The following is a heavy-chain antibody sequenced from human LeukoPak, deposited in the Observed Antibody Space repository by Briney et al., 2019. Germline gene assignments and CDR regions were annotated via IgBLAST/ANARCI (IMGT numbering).Heavy chain of an antibody. CDR2: INPSGGST. V-gene: IGHV1-46*01. CDR3: ATTYYYGSGSYYGVLYFDY. Sequence: ASVKVSRKASGYTFTSYYMHWVRQAPGQGLEWMGIINPSGGSTSYAQKFQGRVTMTRDTSTSTVYMELSSLRSEDTAVYYCATTYYYGSGSYYGVLYFDYWGQGTLVTVSS. J-gene: IGHJ4*02. D-gene: IGHD3-10*01. CDR1: GYTFTSYY.